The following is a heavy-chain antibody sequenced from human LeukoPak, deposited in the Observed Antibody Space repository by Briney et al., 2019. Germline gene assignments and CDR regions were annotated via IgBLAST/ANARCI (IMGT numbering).Heavy chain of an antibody. D-gene: IGHD3/OR15-3a*01. CDR3: ARGGRTGYTY. V-gene: IGHV4-34*01. J-gene: IGHJ4*02. CDR1: GGSFSGYY. CDR2: INHSGST. Sequence: SETLSLTCAVYGGSFSGYYWSWIRQPPGKGLEWIGEINHSGSTNYNPSLKSRVTISVDTSKNQFSLKLSSVTAADTAVYYCARGGRTGYTYWGQGTLVTVSS.